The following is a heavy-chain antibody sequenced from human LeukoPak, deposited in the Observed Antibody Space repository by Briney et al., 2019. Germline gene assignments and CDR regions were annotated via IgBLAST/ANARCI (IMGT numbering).Heavy chain of an antibody. V-gene: IGHV3-30*18. CDR3: AKDRSIAAAGKSYYYYYMDV. J-gene: IGHJ6*03. D-gene: IGHD6-13*01. CDR1: GFTFSNYG. CDR2: ISYDGSNK. Sequence: GGSLRLSCAASGFTFSNYGMHWVRQAPGKGLEWVAVISYDGSNKYYADSVKGRFTISRDNSKNTLYLQMNSLRAEDTAVYYCAKDRSIAAAGKSYYYYYMDVWGKGTTVTISS.